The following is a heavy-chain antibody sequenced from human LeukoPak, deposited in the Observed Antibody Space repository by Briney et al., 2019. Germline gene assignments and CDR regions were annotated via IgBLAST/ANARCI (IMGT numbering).Heavy chain of an antibody. D-gene: IGHD1-26*01. CDR2: ISRSGSYT. Sequence: GGSLRLSCAASGFSFSTYEMNWVRQAPGKGLEWVSYISRSGSYTYYAASVKGRFTISRDDAKSSLYLQMNSLRAEDTALYFCARSTIRNAFDPWGQGILVTVSS. CDR3: ARSTIRNAFDP. CDR1: GFSFSTYE. V-gene: IGHV3-48*03. J-gene: IGHJ5*02.